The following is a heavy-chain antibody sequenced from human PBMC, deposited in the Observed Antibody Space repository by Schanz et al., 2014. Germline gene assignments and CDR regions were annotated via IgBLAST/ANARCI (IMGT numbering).Heavy chain of an antibody. Sequence: QVQLIQSRAEVKKPGASVKVSCTASRYTFTSYDINWVRQAPGQGLEWLGWMNPNSGNPGFAQKFRGRVTMTRNTSMSTAYIELHILTSEDAAVYYCARGRTFDYWGQGTLVTVSS. CDR2: MNPNSGNP. CDR1: RYTFTSYD. CDR3: ARGRTFDY. V-gene: IGHV1-8*01. J-gene: IGHJ4*02.